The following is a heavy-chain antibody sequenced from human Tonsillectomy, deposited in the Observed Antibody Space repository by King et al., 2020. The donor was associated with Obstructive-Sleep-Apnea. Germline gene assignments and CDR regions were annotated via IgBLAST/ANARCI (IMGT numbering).Heavy chain of an antibody. V-gene: IGHV3-74*01. D-gene: IGHD6-13*01. CDR3: ARGSGIAAAGGLDY. J-gene: IGHJ4*02. CDR2: INSVGSST. Sequence: VQLVESGGGLVQPGGSLRLSCAASGFTSSSDWMHWVRQAPGKWRGWVARINSVGSSTSYADSGKGRLTISRDNAKNTLYLQMNSLRAEDTAVYYWARGSGIAAAGGLDYWGQATLVTVSS. CDR1: GFTSSSDW.